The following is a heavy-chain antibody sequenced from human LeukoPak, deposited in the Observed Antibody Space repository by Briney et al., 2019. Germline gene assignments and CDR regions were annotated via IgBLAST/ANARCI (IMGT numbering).Heavy chain of an antibody. CDR2: IYYSGST. Sequence: ASETLSLTCAVYGGSFSGYYWGWIRQPPGKGLEWIGNIYYSGSTYYNPSLESRVTMSLDTSKNQFSLKLSSVTAADTAVYYCARDENGYVWGSFRAWGQGTLVTVSS. CDR3: ARDENGYVWGSFRA. V-gene: IGHV4-34*01. J-gene: IGHJ5*02. D-gene: IGHD3-16*02. CDR1: GGSFSGYY.